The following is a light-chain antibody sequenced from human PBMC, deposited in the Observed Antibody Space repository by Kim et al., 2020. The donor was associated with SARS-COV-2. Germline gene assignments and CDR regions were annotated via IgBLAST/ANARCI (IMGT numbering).Light chain of an antibody. CDR2: GKN. CDR1: SLRSYY. J-gene: IGLJ2*01. V-gene: IGLV3-19*01. Sequence: SSELTQDPAVSVALGQTVRITCQGDSLRSYYASWYQQKPGQAPVLVIYGKNNRPSGIPDRFSGSSSGNTASLTITGAQAEDEADYYCNSRDSSGNSLRVV. CDR3: NSRDSSGNSLRVV.